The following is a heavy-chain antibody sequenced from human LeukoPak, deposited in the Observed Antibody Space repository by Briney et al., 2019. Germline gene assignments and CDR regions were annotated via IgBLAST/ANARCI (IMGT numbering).Heavy chain of an antibody. D-gene: IGHD1-1*01. CDR3: ARDRAGTTSRLFDY. Sequence: ASVTVSCKASGYTFTSYGISWVRQAPGPRLEWMGWISAYNGNTNYPQKLQGRVTMNTDTSTSTAYMELRSLRFDDTAVYYCARDRAGTTSRLFDYWGQGTLVTVSS. J-gene: IGHJ4*02. V-gene: IGHV1-18*01. CDR2: ISAYNGNT. CDR1: GYTFTSYG.